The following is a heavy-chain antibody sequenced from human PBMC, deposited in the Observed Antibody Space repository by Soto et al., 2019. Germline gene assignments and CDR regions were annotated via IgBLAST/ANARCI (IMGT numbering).Heavy chain of an antibody. V-gene: IGHV4-59*08. J-gene: IGHJ6*04. D-gene: IGHD3-16*01. CDR3: ARLRFGTADV. Sequence: QVQLQESGPGLVKPSETLSLTCTVSGGSISSYYWSWIRQPPGKGLEWIGYIYYSGSTNYNPSLKSRVTISVDTSKNQFSLKLSSVTAADTAVYYCARLRFGTADVWGKGTTVTVSS. CDR2: IYYSGST. CDR1: GGSISSYY.